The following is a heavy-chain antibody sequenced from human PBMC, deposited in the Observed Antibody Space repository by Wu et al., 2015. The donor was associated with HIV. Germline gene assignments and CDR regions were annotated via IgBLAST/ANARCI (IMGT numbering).Heavy chain of an antibody. Sequence: QVQLVQSGPEVKKPGASVKVSCEPSGYTRNTYYIHWVRQAPGQGLEWMGWINPNSGGTTYAKKFQGRVTMTRDTAVSTAYMELNSLRSDDTAVYYCARLQSLSGFYSNADYWGQGTLVTVSS. V-gene: IGHV1-2*02. CDR2: INPNSGGT. D-gene: IGHD3-22*01. J-gene: IGHJ4*02. CDR1: GYTRNTYY. CDR3: ARLQSLSGFYSNADY.